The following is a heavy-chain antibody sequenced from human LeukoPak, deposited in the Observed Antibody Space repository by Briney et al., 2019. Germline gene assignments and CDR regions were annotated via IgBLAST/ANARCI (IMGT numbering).Heavy chain of an antibody. Sequence: SETLSLTCAVYGGSFSGYYWSWIRQPPGKGLEWIGEINHSGSTNYNPSLKSRVTISVDTSKNQSSLKLSSVTAADTAVYYCARGYYDSSGYDAFDIWGQGTMVTVSS. D-gene: IGHD3-22*01. V-gene: IGHV4-34*01. CDR1: GGSFSGYY. CDR2: INHSGST. J-gene: IGHJ3*02. CDR3: ARGYYDSSGYDAFDI.